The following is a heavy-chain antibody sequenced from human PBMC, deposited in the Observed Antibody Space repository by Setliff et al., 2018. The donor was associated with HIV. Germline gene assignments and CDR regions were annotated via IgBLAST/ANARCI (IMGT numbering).Heavy chain of an antibody. J-gene: IGHJ4*02. CDR2: IKQDGSEK. Sequence: PGGSLRLSCAASGFTFSNSWMTWVRQAPGKGLEWVANIKQDGSEKNYVDFVKGRFTISRDNAENSLYLQMNSLRAEDTAKYYCVKGSGYDKFDVWGQGTLVTVSS. D-gene: IGHD5-12*01. V-gene: IGHV3-7*03. CDR3: VKGSGYDKFDV. CDR1: GFTFSNSW.